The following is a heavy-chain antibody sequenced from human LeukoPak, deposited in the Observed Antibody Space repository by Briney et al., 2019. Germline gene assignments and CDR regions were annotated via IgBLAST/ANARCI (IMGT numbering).Heavy chain of an antibody. V-gene: IGHV1-69*04. CDR3: AGRDGYNFGYYYYGMDV. CDR1: GGTFSSYA. J-gene: IGHJ6*02. Sequence: ASVKVSCKASGGTFSSYAISWVRQAPGQGLEWMGRIIPILGIANYAQKFQGRVTITADKSTSTAYMELSSLRSEDTAVYYCAGRDGYNFGYYYYGMDVWGQGTTVTVSS. D-gene: IGHD5-12*01. CDR2: IIPILGIA.